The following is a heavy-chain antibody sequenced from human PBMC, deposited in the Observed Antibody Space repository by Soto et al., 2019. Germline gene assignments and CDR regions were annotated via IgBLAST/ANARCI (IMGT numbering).Heavy chain of an antibody. CDR3: ARNQGGVGAFDT. D-gene: IGHD1-26*01. Sequence: VQLVQSGAEVKKPGSSVKVSCKASGGTFSSYTISWVRQAPGQGLEWMGRIIPILGIANYAQKFQGRVTITADKSTSTAYMELSSLRSEDTAVYYCARNQGGVGAFDTWGQGTMVTVSS. J-gene: IGHJ3*02. CDR1: GGTFSSYT. V-gene: IGHV1-69*02. CDR2: IIPILGIA.